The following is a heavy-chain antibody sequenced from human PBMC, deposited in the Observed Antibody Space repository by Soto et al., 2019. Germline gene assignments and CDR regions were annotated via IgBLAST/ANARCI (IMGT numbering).Heavy chain of an antibody. V-gene: IGHV4-34*01. CDR3: ARSRPTLIYYYGMDV. J-gene: IGHJ6*02. CDR2: INHSGST. CDR1: GGSFSGYY. D-gene: IGHD6-6*01. Sequence: SETLSLTCAVYGGSFSGYYWSWIRQPPGKGLEWIGEINHSGSTNYNPSLKSRVTTSVDTSKNQFSLKLSSVTAADTAVYYCARSRPTLIYYYGMDVWGQGTTVTVSS.